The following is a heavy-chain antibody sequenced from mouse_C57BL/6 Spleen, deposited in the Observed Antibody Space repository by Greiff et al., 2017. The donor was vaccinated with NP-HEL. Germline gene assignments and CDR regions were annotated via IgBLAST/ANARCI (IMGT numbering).Heavy chain of an antibody. CDR3: ARRYGSSSGYFDV. Sequence: QVQLQQSGAELVRPGTSVKMSCKASGYTFTNYWIGWAKQRPGHGLEWIGDIYPGGGYTNYNEKFKGKATLTADKSSSTAYMQFSSLTSEDSAIYYCARRYGSSSGYFDVWGTGTTVTVSS. D-gene: IGHD1-1*01. J-gene: IGHJ1*03. V-gene: IGHV1-63*01. CDR2: IYPGGGYT. CDR1: GYTFTNYW.